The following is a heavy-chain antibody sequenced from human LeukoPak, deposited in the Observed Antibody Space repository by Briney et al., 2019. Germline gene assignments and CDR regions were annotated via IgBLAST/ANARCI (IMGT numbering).Heavy chain of an antibody. CDR3: ARDATQYLRYGYFDY. CDR1: GFTFSSSA. D-gene: IGHD3-9*01. V-gene: IGHV3-21*01. CDR2: INQISSHI. J-gene: IGHJ4*02. Sequence: GGSLRLSCAASGFTFSSSAMNWVRQAPGKGLEWVSSINQISSHIYYAESVRGRFSIFRDNAKNSVYLQMNSLRAEDTAIYYCARDATQYLRYGYFDYWGPGILVTVSS.